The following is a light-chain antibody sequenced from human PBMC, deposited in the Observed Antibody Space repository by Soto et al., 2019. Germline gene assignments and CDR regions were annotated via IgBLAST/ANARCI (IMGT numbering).Light chain of an antibody. Sequence: QSALTQPPSVSGSPGQSVTISCTGTSSDVGSYNRVSWYQQPPGTAPKLMIYEVSNRPSGVPDRFSGSKSGNTASLTISGLQAEDEADNYCSSYTSSSTPWVFGGGTMLTVL. CDR2: EVS. J-gene: IGLJ3*02. CDR1: SSDVGSYNR. CDR3: SSYTSSSTPWV. V-gene: IGLV2-18*02.